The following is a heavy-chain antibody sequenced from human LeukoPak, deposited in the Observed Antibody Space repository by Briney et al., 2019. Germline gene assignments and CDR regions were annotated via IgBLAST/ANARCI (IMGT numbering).Heavy chain of an antibody. V-gene: IGHV3-30-3*01. CDR1: GFTFSSYA. J-gene: IGHJ1*01. CDR3: ARETRTIFGVVIIRYFHH. CDR2: ISYDGSNK. D-gene: IGHD3-3*01. Sequence: GGSLRLSCAASGFTFSSYAMDWVRQAPGKGLEWVAVISYDGSNKYYADSVKGRFTISRDNSKNTLYLQMNSLRAEDTAVYYCARETRTIFGVVIIRYFHHWGQGTLVTVSS.